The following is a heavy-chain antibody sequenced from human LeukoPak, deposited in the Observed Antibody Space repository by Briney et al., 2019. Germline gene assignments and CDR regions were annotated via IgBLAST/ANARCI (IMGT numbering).Heavy chain of an antibody. V-gene: IGHV7-4-1*02. CDR2: INTNTGNP. J-gene: IGHJ3*02. CDR3: AREILRFDS. Sequence: ASVKVSCKASGYTFTSYAMNWVRRAPGQGLEWMGWINTNTGNPTYAQGFTGRFVFSLDTSVSTAYLQISNLMPEDTAKYYCAREILRFDSWGQGTMVTVCS. CDR1: GYTFTSYA.